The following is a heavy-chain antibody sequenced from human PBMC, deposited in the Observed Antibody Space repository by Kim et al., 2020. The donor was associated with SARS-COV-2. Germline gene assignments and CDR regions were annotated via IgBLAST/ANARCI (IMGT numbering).Heavy chain of an antibody. CDR2: ITNKAHGGAM. CDR3: TRAPPYTSGWGYMDV. D-gene: IGHD6-19*01. Sequence: GGSLRLSCTSSAFTFGDYAMTWVRQAPGKGLEWVAFITNKAHGGAMEYAASVQGRFIISRDDSKSIAYLQMNSLKTEDTAVYYCTRAPPYTSGWGYMDV. J-gene: IGHJ6*03. V-gene: IGHV3-49*04. CDR1: AFTFGDYA.